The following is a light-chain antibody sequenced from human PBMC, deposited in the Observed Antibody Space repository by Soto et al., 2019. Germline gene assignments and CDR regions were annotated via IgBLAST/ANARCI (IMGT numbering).Light chain of an antibody. CDR3: QQYGGSTRT. CDR1: QSVISN. CDR2: GAS. J-gene: IGKJ1*01. Sequence: EIVMTPSPATLSVSPGERATLSCRARQSVISNLAWYQQNPGQAPRLIIHGASSRATGVPDRITGSGSGTDFTLSISRLEPEDFAVYYCQQYGGSTRTFGQGTKVDIK. V-gene: IGKV3-20*01.